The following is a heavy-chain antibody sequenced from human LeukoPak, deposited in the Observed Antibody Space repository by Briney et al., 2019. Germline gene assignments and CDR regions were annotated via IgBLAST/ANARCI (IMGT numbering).Heavy chain of an antibody. CDR2: INGEGSRI. Sequence: GGSLRLSCAVTGFNLRTYWIHWVRHSPGRGLEWVARINGEGSRISYADSVRGRFTISRDNAKNTAYLQINSLRAEDTALYYCARDPGYYYYGMDVWGQGTTVVVSS. CDR3: ARDPGYYYYGMDV. V-gene: IGHV3-74*01. J-gene: IGHJ6*02. CDR1: GFNLRTYW.